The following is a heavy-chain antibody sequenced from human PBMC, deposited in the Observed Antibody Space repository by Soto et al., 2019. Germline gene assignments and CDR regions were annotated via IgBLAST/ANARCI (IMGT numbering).Heavy chain of an antibody. D-gene: IGHD2-15*01. V-gene: IGHV2-5*02. CDR1: GFSLSTSGVG. Sequence: QITLKESGPTLVKPTQTLTLTCTFSGFSLSTSGVGVGWIRQPPGKALEWLAPIYWDDDKRYSPSLKSRLTITKDTSKNQVVLTMTNMDPVDTATYYCAHRRAYCSGGTCYSIWFDPWGQGTLVTVSS. CDR3: AHRRAYCSGGTCYSIWFDP. J-gene: IGHJ5*02. CDR2: IYWDDDK.